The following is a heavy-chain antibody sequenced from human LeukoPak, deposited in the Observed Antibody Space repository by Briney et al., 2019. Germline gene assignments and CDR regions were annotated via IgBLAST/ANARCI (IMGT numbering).Heavy chain of an antibody. V-gene: IGHV3-74*01. CDR3: AIVANYGDPWY. CDR1: RFTFSSYW. Sequence: GGSMRLSCAASRFTFSSYWMHWVRQATGKGLVWVSRINSDGSSTNYADSVKGRFTISRDDAKNTLYLQMNSLRAEDTAVYYCAIVANYGDPWYWGQGTLVTVSS. CDR2: INSDGSST. D-gene: IGHD4-17*01. J-gene: IGHJ4*02.